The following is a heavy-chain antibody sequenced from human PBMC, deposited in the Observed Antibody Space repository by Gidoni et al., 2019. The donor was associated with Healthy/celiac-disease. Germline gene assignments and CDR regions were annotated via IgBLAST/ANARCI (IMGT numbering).Heavy chain of an antibody. J-gene: IGHJ4*02. Sequence: EVQLLESGGGLVQPGGSLRLSCAASGFTFNSYAMNWVRQAPGKGLEWVSGISDSGGSTYYADSVKGRFTISRDNSKNTLILQMNSLRAEDTAVYYCAKAGLGYSNVIGFVDYWGQGTLVTVSS. CDR1: GFTFNSYA. CDR2: ISDSGGST. V-gene: IGHV3-23*01. D-gene: IGHD5-18*01. CDR3: AKAGLGYSNVIGFVDY.